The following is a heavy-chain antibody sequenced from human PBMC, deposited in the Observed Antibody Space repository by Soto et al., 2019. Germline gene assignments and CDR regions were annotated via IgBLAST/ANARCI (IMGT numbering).Heavy chain of an antibody. CDR3: ARRPTFGGFEI. D-gene: IGHD3-16*01. CDR1: GYTFTSYA. Sequence: ASVKVSCKTSGYTFTSYAMHWVRQAPGQRLEWMGWINAGNGNTKYSQKFQGRVTITRDTSASTAYMELSSLRSEDTAVYYCARRPTFGGFEIWGQGTMVTVSS. CDR2: INAGNGNT. J-gene: IGHJ3*02. V-gene: IGHV1-3*01.